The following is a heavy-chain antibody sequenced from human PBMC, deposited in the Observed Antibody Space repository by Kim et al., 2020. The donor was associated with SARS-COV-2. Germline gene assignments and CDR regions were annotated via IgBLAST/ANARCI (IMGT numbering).Heavy chain of an antibody. V-gene: IGHV3-30*04. J-gene: IGHJ5*02. CDR2: ISYDGSNK. CDR1: GFTFSSYA. Sequence: GGSLRLSCAASGFTFSSYAMHWVRQAPGKGLEWVAVISYDGSNKYYADSVKGRFTISRDNSKNTLYLQMNSLRAEDTAVYYCAREGGKVVTPYPVNWFDPWGQGTLVTVSS. D-gene: IGHD2-15*01. CDR3: AREGGKVVTPYPVNWFDP.